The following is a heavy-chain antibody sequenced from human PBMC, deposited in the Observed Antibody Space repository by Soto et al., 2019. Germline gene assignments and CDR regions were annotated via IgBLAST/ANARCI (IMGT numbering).Heavy chain of an antibody. V-gene: IGHV3-30*18. CDR2: ISHDGSNK. CDR3: QKDRPVKGKSVSLSS. J-gene: IGHJ4*02. CDR1: GFTFSYYG. Sequence: GGSLRLSCAASGFTFSYYGMHWVRQAPGKGLEWVALISHDGSNKYYADSVRGRFTISRDNSKNTLYLQMNSLRPEDTAVYYCQKDRPVKGKSVSLSSWGEGTLVTVS. D-gene: IGHD6-6*01.